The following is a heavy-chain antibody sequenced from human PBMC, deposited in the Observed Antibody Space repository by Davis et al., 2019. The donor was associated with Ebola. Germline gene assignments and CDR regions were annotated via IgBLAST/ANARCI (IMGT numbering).Heavy chain of an antibody. CDR1: GYTFTTFG. Sequence: AASVKVSCKASGYTFTTFGISWVRQAPGQGLEWVGWISGSSGKTNYAQKFQGRVTMTTDTSTSTAYMELRSLRSEDTAVYYCASTSMYYYDSSGYYYVPPSFDYWGQGTLVTVSS. CDR2: ISGSSGKT. D-gene: IGHD3-22*01. J-gene: IGHJ4*02. V-gene: IGHV1-18*01. CDR3: ASTSMYYYDSSGYYYVPPSFDY.